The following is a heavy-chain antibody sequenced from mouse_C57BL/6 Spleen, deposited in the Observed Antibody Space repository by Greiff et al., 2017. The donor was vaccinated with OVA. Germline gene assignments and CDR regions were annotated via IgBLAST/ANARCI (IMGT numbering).Heavy chain of an antibody. Sequence: DVKLQESGPELVKPGASVKMSCKASGYTFTDYNMHWVKQSHGKSLEWIGYINPNNGSTSYNQKFKGKATLTVNKSSSTAYMELRSLPSEDSAVYYCTRGDYYSMDDWGQGTSVTVAS. J-gene: IGHJ4*01. V-gene: IGHV1-22*01. CDR1: GYTFTDYN. CDR2: INPNNGST. CDR3: TRGDYYSMDD.